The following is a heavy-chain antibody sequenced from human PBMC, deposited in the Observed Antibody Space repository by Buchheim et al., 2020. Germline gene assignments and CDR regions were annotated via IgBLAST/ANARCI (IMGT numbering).Heavy chain of an antibody. CDR3: ARDGHSGNTNHFDY. CDR2: IWYDGSNK. D-gene: IGHD5-12*01. Sequence: QVQLVESGGGVVQPGRSLRLSCAASGFTFSSYGMHWVRQAPGKGLEWVAVIWYDGSNKYYAASVKGRFTISRDNSTNTLYLQMNSLRAEDTAVYYCARDGHSGNTNHFDYWGQGTL. V-gene: IGHV3-33*01. J-gene: IGHJ4*02. CDR1: GFTFSSYG.